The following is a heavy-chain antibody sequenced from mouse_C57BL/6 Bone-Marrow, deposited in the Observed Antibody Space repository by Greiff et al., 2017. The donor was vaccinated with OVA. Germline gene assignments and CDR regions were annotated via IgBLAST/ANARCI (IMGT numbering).Heavy chain of an antibody. CDR1: GFTFSDYY. Sequence: EVQRVESGGGLVQPGGSLKLSCAASGFTFSDYYMYWVRQTPEKRLEWVAYISNGGGSTYYPDTVKGRFTISRDNAKNTLYLQMSRLKSEDTAMYYCARRHYDYDGFAYWGQGTLVTVSA. CDR3: ARRHYDYDGFAY. V-gene: IGHV5-12*01. J-gene: IGHJ3*01. D-gene: IGHD2-4*01. CDR2: ISNGGGST.